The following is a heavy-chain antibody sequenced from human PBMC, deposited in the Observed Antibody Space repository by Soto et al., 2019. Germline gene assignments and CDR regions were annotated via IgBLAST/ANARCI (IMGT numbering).Heavy chain of an antibody. CDR3: AHRLVVVNYFDY. J-gene: IGHJ4*02. CDR1: GFSLSTSGEG. D-gene: IGHD2-15*01. Sequence: QITLKESEPTLVKPKQTLTLTLTFSGFSLSTSGEGMGWIRQPPGKALEWLGLIYWNDDKRYSPSLQSRLTSTNDTSKDQVVLTMTNMDPVDTATYYGAHRLVVVNYFDYWVQGTLVTVAS. CDR2: IYWNDDK. V-gene: IGHV2-5*01.